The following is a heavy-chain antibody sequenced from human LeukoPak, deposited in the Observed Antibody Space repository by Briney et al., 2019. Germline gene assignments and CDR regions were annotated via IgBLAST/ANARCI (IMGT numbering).Heavy chain of an antibody. D-gene: IGHD2-8*01. CDR3: AKNFAVLMVYASFDY. CDR2: ISGSGGST. J-gene: IGHJ4*02. Sequence: GGSLRLSCAASGFTFSSYAMSSVRQASGKGLEWVSAISGSGGSTYYADSVKGRFTISRDNSKNTLYLQMNSLRAEDTAVYYCAKNFAVLMVYASFDYWGQGTLVTVSS. V-gene: IGHV3-23*01. CDR1: GFTFSSYA.